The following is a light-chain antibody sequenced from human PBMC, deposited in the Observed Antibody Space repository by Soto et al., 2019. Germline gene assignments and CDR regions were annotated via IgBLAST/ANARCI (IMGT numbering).Light chain of an antibody. CDR3: SSYTSSRAWV. CDR2: EVS. Sequence: QSALTQPASVSGSPGQSIAISCTGTTSDVGGYNHVSWYQQHPGKAPKLMIYEVSDRPSGVPNGFSGSKSGSTASLTISGLQAEDEADYYCSSYTSSRAWVFGRGTKLTVL. J-gene: IGLJ3*02. CDR1: TSDVGGYNH. V-gene: IGLV2-14*01.